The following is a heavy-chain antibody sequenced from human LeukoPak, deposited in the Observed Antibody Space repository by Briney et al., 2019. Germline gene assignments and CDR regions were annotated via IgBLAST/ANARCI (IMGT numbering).Heavy chain of an antibody. CDR3: ARVGRGPPYYYDSSGYYYFDF. D-gene: IGHD3-22*01. Sequence: GGSLRLSCAASGFTFSDYYMSWIRQAPGKGLEWVSYISSSGSTISYADSVKGRFTISRDNAKNSLYLQMNSLRVEDTAVYYCARVGRGPPYYYDSSGYYYFDFWGQGTLVTVSS. CDR1: GFTFSDYY. CDR2: ISSSGSTI. V-gene: IGHV3-11*01. J-gene: IGHJ4*02.